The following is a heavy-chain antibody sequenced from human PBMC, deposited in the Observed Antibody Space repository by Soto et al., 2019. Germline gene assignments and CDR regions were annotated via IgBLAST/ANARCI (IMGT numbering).Heavy chain of an antibody. V-gene: IGHV1-3*01. CDR2: INAGNGNT. CDR1: GYTFTTYA. J-gene: IGHJ5*02. D-gene: IGHD3-10*01. Sequence: QVQLVQSGPEVKKPGASVKVSCKASGYTFTTYAIHWVRQAPGQGLEWMGWINAGNGNTEFSERFRGRVNNTRDTSASTAHKEPTRLTSEKTAVYYCARRFKSAGLLDPWGQGTLVTVSS. CDR3: ARRFKSAGLLDP.